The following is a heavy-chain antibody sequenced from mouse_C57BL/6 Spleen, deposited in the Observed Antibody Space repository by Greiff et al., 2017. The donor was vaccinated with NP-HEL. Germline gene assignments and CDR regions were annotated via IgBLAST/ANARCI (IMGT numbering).Heavy chain of an antibody. CDR2: IYPGDGDT. J-gene: IGHJ3*01. V-gene: IGHV1-82*01. D-gene: IGHD4-1*01. CDR1: GYAFSSSW. Sequence: QVQLQQSGPELVKPGASVKISCKASGYAFSSSWMNWVKQRPGKGLEWIGRIYPGDGDTNYNGKFKGKATLTADKSSSTAYMQLSSLTSEDSAVYFCAREDWERGFAYWGQGTLVTVSA. CDR3: AREDWERGFAY.